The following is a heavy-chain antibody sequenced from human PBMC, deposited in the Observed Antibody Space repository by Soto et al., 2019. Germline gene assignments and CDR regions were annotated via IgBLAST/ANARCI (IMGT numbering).Heavy chain of an antibody. V-gene: IGHV5-10-1*01. CDR3: ARVAGSGYNFYYYYGMDV. D-gene: IGHD3-10*01. Sequence: PGESLKISCKGSGYSFTSYWISWVRQMPGKGLEWMGRIDPSDSYTNYSPSFQGHVTISADKSISTAYLQWSGLKASDTAMYYCARVAGSGYNFYYYYGMDVWGQGTTVTVSS. CDR2: IDPSDSYT. J-gene: IGHJ6*02. CDR1: GYSFTSYW.